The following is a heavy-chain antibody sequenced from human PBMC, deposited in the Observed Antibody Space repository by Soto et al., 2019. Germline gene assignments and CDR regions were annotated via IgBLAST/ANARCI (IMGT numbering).Heavy chain of an antibody. CDR3: ARVGPYYYDSSGYWDYYYYGMDV. CDR1: GGTFSSYW. D-gene: IGHD3-22*01. CDR2: INSDGSST. Sequence: GGSLRLSCAASGGTFSSYWMHWVRQAPGKGLVWVSRINSDGSSTSYADSVKGRFTISRDNAKNTLYLQMNSLRAEDTAVYYCARVGPYYYDSSGYWDYYYYGMDVWGQGTTVTVSS. V-gene: IGHV3-74*01. J-gene: IGHJ6*02.